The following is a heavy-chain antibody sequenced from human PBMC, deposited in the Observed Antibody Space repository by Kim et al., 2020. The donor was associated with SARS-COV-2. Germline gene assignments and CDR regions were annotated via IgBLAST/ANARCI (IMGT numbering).Heavy chain of an antibody. D-gene: IGHD3-10*01. V-gene: IGHV3-9*01. J-gene: IGHJ6*02. CDR2: ISWNSGSI. CDR3: ARRFRGVDYGMDV. CDR1: GFSFDDYA. Sequence: GGSLRLSCAASGFSFDDYAMNWVRQGPGKGLEWVSGISWNSGSIGYADSVKGRFTISRDNAKNSLYLQMNSLRAEDTALYYCARRFRGVDYGMDVWGQGTTCTVSS.